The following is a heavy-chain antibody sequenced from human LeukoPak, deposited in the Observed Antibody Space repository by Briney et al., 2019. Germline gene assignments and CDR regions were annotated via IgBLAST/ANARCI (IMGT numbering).Heavy chain of an antibody. Sequence: PGGSLRLSCSASGFTFSTYAMHWVRQAPGKGLEYVSAISSDGHSTYYADSVRGRFTISRDNFRTTLHLQMSSLRDEDTAVYYCVRPRETAAACEAFRYWGQGTLVTVSS. CDR3: VRPRETAAACEAFRY. CDR2: ISSDGHST. CDR1: GFTFSTYA. V-gene: IGHV3-64D*06. J-gene: IGHJ4*02. D-gene: IGHD6-25*01.